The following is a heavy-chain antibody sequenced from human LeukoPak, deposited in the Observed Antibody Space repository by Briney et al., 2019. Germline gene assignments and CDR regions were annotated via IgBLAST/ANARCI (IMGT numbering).Heavy chain of an antibody. D-gene: IGHD6-13*01. CDR2: IKQDGSEK. V-gene: IGHV3-7*01. J-gene: IGHJ6*02. CDR1: GFTLSSYW. Sequence: PGGSLRLSCAASGFTLSSYWMSWVRQAPGKGLEWVANIKQDGSEKYYVDSVKGRFTISRDNAKNSLYLQMNSLRAEDTAVYYCASLAAAGTVYYYYGMDVWGQGTTVTVSS. CDR3: ASLAAAGTVYYYYGMDV.